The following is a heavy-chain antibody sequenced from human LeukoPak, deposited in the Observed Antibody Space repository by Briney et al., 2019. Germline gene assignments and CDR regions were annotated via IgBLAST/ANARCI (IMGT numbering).Heavy chain of an antibody. D-gene: IGHD6-13*01. J-gene: IGHJ6*02. Sequence: GGSLRLSCAASGFTFSSYGMHWVRQAPGKGLEWVAVIWYDGSNKYYADSVKGRFTISRDNSKNPLYLQMNSLRAEDTAVYYCARDLIAAAGPDYYYGMDVWGQGTTVTVSS. CDR2: IWYDGSNK. V-gene: IGHV3-33*01. CDR1: GFTFSSYG. CDR3: ARDLIAAAGPDYYYGMDV.